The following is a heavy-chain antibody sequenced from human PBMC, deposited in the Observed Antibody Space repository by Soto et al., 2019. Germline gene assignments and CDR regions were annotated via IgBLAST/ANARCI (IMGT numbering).Heavy chain of an antibody. V-gene: IGHV1-2*04. CDR3: ARDRGSSSYYFDY. D-gene: IGHD6-6*01. CDR2: INPNSGGT. CDR1: GYTFTGYY. J-gene: IGHJ4*02. Sequence: ASVKVSCKASGYTFTGYYMHWVRQAPGQGLEWMGWINPNSGGTNYAQKFQGWVTMTRDTSISTAYMELSRLRSDDTAVYYCARDRGSSSYYFDYWGQGTLVTVSS.